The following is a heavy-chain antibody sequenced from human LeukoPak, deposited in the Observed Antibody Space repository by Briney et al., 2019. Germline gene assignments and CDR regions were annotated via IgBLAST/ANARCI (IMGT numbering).Heavy chain of an antibody. J-gene: IGHJ4*02. V-gene: IGHV3-53*05. Sequence: GGSLRLSCAASGFTVFSNYMSWVRQAPGKGLEWVSVIYTGGSTYYADSVKGRFTTSRDNSKNTVFLQMNSLRAEDTAVYYCARGSIMGARGLGDSWGQGTLVTVSS. CDR2: IYTGGST. CDR3: ARGSIMGARGLGDS. D-gene: IGHD1-26*01. CDR1: GFTVFSNY.